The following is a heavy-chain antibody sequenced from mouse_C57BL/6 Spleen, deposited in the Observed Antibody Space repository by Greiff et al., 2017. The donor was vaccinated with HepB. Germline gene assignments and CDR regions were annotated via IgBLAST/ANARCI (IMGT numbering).Heavy chain of an antibody. V-gene: IGHV1-26*01. D-gene: IGHD1-1*01. Sequence: VQLQQSGPELVKPGASVKISCKASGYTFTDYYMNWVKQSHGKSLEWIGDINPNNGGTSYNQKFKGKATLTVDKSSSTAYMELRSLTSEDSAVYYCARDRSSPYWYFDVWGTGTTVTVSS. CDR3: ARDRSSPYWYFDV. CDR1: GYTFTDYY. J-gene: IGHJ1*03. CDR2: INPNNGGT.